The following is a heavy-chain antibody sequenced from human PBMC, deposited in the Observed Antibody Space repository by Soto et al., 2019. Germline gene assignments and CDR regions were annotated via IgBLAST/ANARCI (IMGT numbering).Heavy chain of an antibody. CDR2: IKPNADDT. Sequence: ASVKVSCKPSGFTFSGFYLHWVRQAPGQGLEGMGWIKPNADDTGYAQKFQGRVTLTWDTSSSAGYMDLSSLRSDDTAVYYCARSPYSFEGDGQHYYYGMDLWGLGTTVTVSS. CDR1: GFTFSGFY. CDR3: ARSPYSFEGDGQHYYYGMDL. D-gene: IGHD2-15*01. V-gene: IGHV1-2*02. J-gene: IGHJ6*02.